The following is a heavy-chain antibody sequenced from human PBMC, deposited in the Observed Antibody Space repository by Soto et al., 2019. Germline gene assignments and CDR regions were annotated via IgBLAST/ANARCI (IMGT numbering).Heavy chain of an antibody. Sequence: QVQLQQWGAGLLKPSETLSLTCAVYGGSFSGYYWSWIRQPPGKGLEWSGEINHSGSTNYNPSLKRRVTISVDTSKNQFSLKLSSVTAADTAVYYCARGPSRYGDYPLGYFQHWGQGTLVTVSS. CDR2: INHSGST. V-gene: IGHV4-34*01. CDR3: ARGPSRYGDYPLGYFQH. J-gene: IGHJ1*01. CDR1: GGSFSGYY. D-gene: IGHD4-17*01.